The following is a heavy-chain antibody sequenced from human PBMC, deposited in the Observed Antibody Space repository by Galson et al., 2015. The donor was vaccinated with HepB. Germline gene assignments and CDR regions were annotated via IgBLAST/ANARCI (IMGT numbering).Heavy chain of an antibody. J-gene: IGHJ4*02. V-gene: IGHV3-21*01. CDR1: GFTFSSYS. Sequence: SLRLSCAASGFTFSSYSMNWVRQAPGKGLEWVSSISSSSSYIYYADSVKGRFTISRDNAKNSLYLQMNSLRAEDTAVYYCARLTYCSSTSCYIGGAFDYWGQGTLVTVSS. CDR3: ARLTYCSSTSCYIGGAFDY. D-gene: IGHD2-2*02. CDR2: ISSSSSYI.